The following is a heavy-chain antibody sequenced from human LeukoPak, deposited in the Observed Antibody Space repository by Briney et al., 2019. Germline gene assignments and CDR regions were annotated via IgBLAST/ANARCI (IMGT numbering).Heavy chain of an antibody. D-gene: IGHD3-22*01. CDR1: GGSISSGGYY. CDR2: IYYSGST. Sequence: SQTLSLTCTVSGGSISSGGYYWSWIRQRPGKGLEWIGYIYYSGSTYYNPSLKSRVTISVDTSKNQFSLKLSSVTAADTAVYYCARERGAYYYDSSGYYSATDNWFDPWGQGTLVTVSS. J-gene: IGHJ5*02. CDR3: ARERGAYYYDSSGYYSATDNWFDP. V-gene: IGHV4-31*03.